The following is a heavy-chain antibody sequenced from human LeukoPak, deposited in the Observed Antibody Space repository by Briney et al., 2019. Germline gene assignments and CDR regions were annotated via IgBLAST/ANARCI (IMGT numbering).Heavy chain of an antibody. Sequence: PGGSLRLSCAASGFTFSSYAMSWVRQAPGKGLEWVSAISGSGGSTYYADSVKGRFTISRDNSKNTLYLQMNSLRAEDTAVYYCARDEAYIVVVESAFDIWGQGTMVTVSS. J-gene: IGHJ3*02. CDR1: GFTFSSYA. D-gene: IGHD3-22*01. CDR3: ARDEAYIVVVESAFDI. V-gene: IGHV3-23*01. CDR2: ISGSGGST.